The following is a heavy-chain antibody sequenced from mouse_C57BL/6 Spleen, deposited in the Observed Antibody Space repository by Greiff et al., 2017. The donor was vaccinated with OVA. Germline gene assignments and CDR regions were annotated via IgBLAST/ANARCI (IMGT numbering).Heavy chain of an antibody. V-gene: IGHV5-9-1*02. CDR1: GFTFSSYA. Sequence: EVKLVESGAGLVKPGGSLKLSCAASGFTFSSYAMSWVRQTPEKRLEWVAYISSGGDYIYYADTVKGRFTISRDNARNTLYLQMSSLKSEDTAMYYCTRVPSTWYFDVWGTGTTVTVSS. D-gene: IGHD5-1*01. J-gene: IGHJ1*03. CDR3: TRVPSTWYFDV. CDR2: ISSGGDYI.